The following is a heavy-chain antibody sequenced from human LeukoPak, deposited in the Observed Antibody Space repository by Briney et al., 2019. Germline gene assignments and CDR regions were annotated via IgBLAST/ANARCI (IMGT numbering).Heavy chain of an antibody. J-gene: IGHJ4*02. Sequence: GGALRLSCAASGFTFSSYYMTWVRQAPGKGLEWVAHIKQDGSEKYYVDSVKGRFTISRDNAKNSLYLQMNSLRAEDTAVYYCASSPLLWFGEEYYFDYWGQGTLVTVSS. CDR3: ASSPLLWFGEEYYFDY. D-gene: IGHD3-10*01. CDR2: IKQDGSEK. V-gene: IGHV3-7*03. CDR1: GFTFSSYY.